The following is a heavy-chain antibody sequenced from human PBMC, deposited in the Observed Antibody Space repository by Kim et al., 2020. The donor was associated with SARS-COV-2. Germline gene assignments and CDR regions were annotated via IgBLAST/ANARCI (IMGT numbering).Heavy chain of an antibody. Sequence: SETLSLTCTVSGGSISSYYWSWIRQPPGKGLEWIGYIYYSGSTNYNPSLKSRVTISVDTSKNQFSLKLSSVTAADTAVYYCARTGTVPTTYNWFDPWGQG. CDR3: ARTGTVPTTYNWFDP. CDR2: IYYSGST. J-gene: IGHJ5*02. D-gene: IGHD1-26*01. CDR1: GGSISSYY. V-gene: IGHV4-59*01.